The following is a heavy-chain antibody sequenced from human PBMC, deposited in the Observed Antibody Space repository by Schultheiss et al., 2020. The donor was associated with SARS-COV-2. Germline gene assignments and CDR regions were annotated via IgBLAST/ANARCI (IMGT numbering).Heavy chain of an antibody. CDR3: AGGAVVVAATYDY. D-gene: IGHD2-15*01. Sequence: GSLRLSCAVYGGSFSGYYWSWIRQPPGKGLEWIGEINHSGSTNYNPSLKSRVTMSVDTSKNQFSLKLSSVTAADTAVYYCAGGAVVVAATYDYWGQGTLVTVSS. CDR1: GGSFSGYY. V-gene: IGHV4-34*01. CDR2: INHSGST. J-gene: IGHJ4*02.